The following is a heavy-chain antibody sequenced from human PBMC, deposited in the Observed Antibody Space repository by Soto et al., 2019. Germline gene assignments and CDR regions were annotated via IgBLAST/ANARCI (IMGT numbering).Heavy chain of an antibody. CDR3: ARAPDCGEGSCYRHFDL. D-gene: IGHD2-15*01. CDR2: ISGSGDVI. J-gene: IGHJ4*02. CDR1: AFKFSDYY. V-gene: IGHV3-11*01. Sequence: VGSLRLSCAAPAFKFSDYYMSWVRQAPGKGLEWVSYISGSGDVIYYADSVKGRFTISRDNDKKSVHLQMDTLRAEDTALYYCARAPDCGEGSCYRHFDLWGQGTRVTVSS.